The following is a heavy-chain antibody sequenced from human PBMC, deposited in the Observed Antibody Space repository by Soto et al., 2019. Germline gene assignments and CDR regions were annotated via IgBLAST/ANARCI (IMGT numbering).Heavy chain of an antibody. CDR1: GFTFSSYG. J-gene: IGHJ4*02. V-gene: IGHV3-33*01. CDR2: IWYDGSNK. CDR3: ARVLPYYDSSGYLDY. Sequence: ESGGGVVQPGRSLRLSCAASGFTFSSYGMHWVRQAPGKGLEWVAVIWYDGSNKYYADSVKGRFTISRDNSKNTLYLQMNSLRAEDTAVYYCARVLPYYDSSGYLDYWGQGTLVTVSS. D-gene: IGHD3-22*01.